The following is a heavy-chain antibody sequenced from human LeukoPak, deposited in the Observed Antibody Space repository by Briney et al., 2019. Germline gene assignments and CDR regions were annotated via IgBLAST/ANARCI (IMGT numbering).Heavy chain of an antibody. J-gene: IGHJ3*02. CDR1: GFTFSSYD. D-gene: IGHD6-19*01. Sequence: GGSLRLSCAASGFTFSSYDMHWVRQATGKGLEWVSGIGTAGDTYYPGSVKGRFTISRENAKNSLYLQMNSLRAGDTAVYYCARGSVASNHAFDIWGQGTMVTVSS. CDR2: IGTAGDT. CDR3: ARGSVASNHAFDI. V-gene: IGHV3-13*01.